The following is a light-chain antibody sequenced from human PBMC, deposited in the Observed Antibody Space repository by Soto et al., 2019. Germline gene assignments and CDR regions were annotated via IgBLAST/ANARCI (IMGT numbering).Light chain of an antibody. V-gene: IGLV1-51*02. Sequence: QSVLTQPPSVSAAPGQTVTISCSGSSSNVGNNYVSWYQHLPGTAPKLLIYETNRRPAGISDRFSGSKSGTSATLGITGLQTADEADYYCETWDTSLSAGRVFGPGTK. J-gene: IGLJ1*01. CDR2: ETN. CDR3: ETWDTSLSAGRV. CDR1: SSNVGNNY.